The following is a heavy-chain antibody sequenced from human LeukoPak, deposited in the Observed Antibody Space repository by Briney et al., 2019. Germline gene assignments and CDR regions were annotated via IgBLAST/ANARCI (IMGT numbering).Heavy chain of an antibody. CDR3: ARDYRSYLKGYNYYYYMDV. Sequence: SVKVSCKASGGTFSSYAISWVRQAPGQGLEWMGGIIPIFGTANYAQKFQGRVTITADKSTSTAYMELSRLRSDDTAVYYCARDYRSYLKGYNYYYYMDVWGKGTTVTVSS. J-gene: IGHJ6*03. D-gene: IGHD2-2*02. CDR2: IIPIFGTA. CDR1: GGTFSSYA. V-gene: IGHV1-69*06.